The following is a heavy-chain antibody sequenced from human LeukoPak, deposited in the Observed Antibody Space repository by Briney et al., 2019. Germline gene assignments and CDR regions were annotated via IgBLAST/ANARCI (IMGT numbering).Heavy chain of an antibody. CDR2: IYPGDSDT. J-gene: IGHJ3*02. D-gene: IGHD3-22*01. CDR1: GYSFTSYW. V-gene: IGHV5-51*01. Sequence: GESLKISCKGSGYSFTSYWIGWVRQMPGKGLEWMGIIYPGDSDTRYSPSFQGQVTISADKSISTAYLQWSSLKASDTAMYCCASGGYYDSSGYSPFAFDIWGQGTMVTVSS. CDR3: ASGGYYDSSGYSPFAFDI.